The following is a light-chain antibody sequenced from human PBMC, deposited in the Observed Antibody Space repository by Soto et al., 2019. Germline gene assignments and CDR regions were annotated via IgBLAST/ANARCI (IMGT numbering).Light chain of an antibody. CDR2: GAS. CDR1: QSVNSN. CDR3: QQYNNWPYT. V-gene: IGKV3-15*01. J-gene: IGKJ2*01. Sequence: EIVMTQSPATLSVSPGERATLSCRASQSVNSNLAWYQQKPGQAPRLLIYGASTRATGIPARFSGSGSGTEFTLTISSLQSEDFAVYYCQQYNNWPYTFGQGTKLEIK.